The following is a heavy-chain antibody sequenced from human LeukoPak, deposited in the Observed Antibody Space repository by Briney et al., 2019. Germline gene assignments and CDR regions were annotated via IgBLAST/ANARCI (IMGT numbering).Heavy chain of an antibody. CDR1: GFTFSTYW. J-gene: IGHJ4*02. CDR3: AKGGDH. Sequence: PGGSLRLSCAASGFTFSTYWMNWVRQAPGKGLEWVANIKPDGSDKYYADSVKGRFTVSRDNAKNSLYLQMNSLRAEDTAVYYCAKGGDHWGQGTLVTVSS. CDR2: IKPDGSDK. D-gene: IGHD3-16*01. V-gene: IGHV3-7*01.